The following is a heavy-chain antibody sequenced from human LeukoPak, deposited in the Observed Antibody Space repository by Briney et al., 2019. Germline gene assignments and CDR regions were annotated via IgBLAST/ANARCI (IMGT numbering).Heavy chain of an antibody. J-gene: IGHJ5*02. V-gene: IGHV3-23*05. CDR2: LSGSGRAT. CDR3: ARQRVMLTGTGGTWIDP. Sequence: GGSLRLSCVASGFTFSSYNMIWVRQAPGKGLEWVSGLSGSGRATYYTHSVKGRFTISRENSKNRMFLHMNSLRVDDTAVYYCARQRVMLTGTGGTWIDPWGQGTLVTVSS. D-gene: IGHD3-9*01. CDR1: GFTFSSYN.